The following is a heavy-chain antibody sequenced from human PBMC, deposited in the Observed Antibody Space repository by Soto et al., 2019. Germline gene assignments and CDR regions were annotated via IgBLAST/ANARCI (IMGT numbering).Heavy chain of an antibody. CDR1: GYSFMKYG. Sequence: ASVKVSCKGFGYSFMKYGINWVRQAPGQGLEWVGWISPYSGYTHSAQKFHGRLTLTTDTAASTAYMELRILRSADTALYYCAREASVLIPAAQPSSFDSWGQGTLVTVSS. D-gene: IGHD2-2*01. CDR2: ISPYSGYT. CDR3: AREASVLIPAAQPSSFDS. J-gene: IGHJ4*02. V-gene: IGHV1-18*01.